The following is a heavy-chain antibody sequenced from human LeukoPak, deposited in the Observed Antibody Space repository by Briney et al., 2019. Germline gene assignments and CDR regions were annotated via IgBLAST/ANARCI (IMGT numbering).Heavy chain of an antibody. D-gene: IGHD3-3*01. J-gene: IGHJ4*02. Sequence: SETLSLTCAVYGGSFSGYYWSWIRQPPGKGLEWIGEINHSGSTNYNPSLKSRVTISVDTSKNQFPLKLSSVTAADTAVYYCARSAYYDFWSGYSYPTYFDYWGQGTLVTVSS. CDR1: GGSFSGYY. CDR2: INHSGST. V-gene: IGHV4-34*01. CDR3: ARSAYYDFWSGYSYPTYFDY.